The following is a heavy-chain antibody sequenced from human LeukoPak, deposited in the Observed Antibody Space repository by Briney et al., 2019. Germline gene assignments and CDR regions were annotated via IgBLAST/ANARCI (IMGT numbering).Heavy chain of an antibody. CDR2: INPNSGGT. CDR1: GYTFTGYY. V-gene: IGHV1-2*02. CDR3: ARNVHRSYYYDSSGYYYH. Sequence: ASVKVSCKASGYTFTGYYMHWMRQAPGQGLEWMGWINPNSGGTNYAQKFQGRVTMTRDTSISTAYMELSRLRSDDTAVYYCARNVHRSYYYDSSGYYYHWGQGTLVTVSS. D-gene: IGHD3-22*01. J-gene: IGHJ5*02.